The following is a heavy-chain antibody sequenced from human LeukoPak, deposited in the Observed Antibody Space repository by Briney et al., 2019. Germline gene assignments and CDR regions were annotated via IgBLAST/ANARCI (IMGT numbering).Heavy chain of an antibody. D-gene: IGHD6-13*01. Sequence: SQTLSLTCTVSGGSISSYYWSWIRQPPGKGLEWIAYIYYSGSTNYDPSLKSRVTISVDTSKNQFSLKLSSVTAADTAVYYCARASPRIAAAGTGIDYWGQGTLVTVSS. CDR1: GGSISSYY. J-gene: IGHJ4*02. CDR2: IYYSGST. V-gene: IGHV4-59*12. CDR3: ARASPRIAAAGTGIDY.